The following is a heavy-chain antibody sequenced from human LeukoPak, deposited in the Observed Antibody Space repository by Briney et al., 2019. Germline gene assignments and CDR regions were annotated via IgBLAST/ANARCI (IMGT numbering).Heavy chain of an antibody. CDR1: GFSFDDYA. CDR2: ISWNSGSI. D-gene: IGHD1-14*01. Sequence: GGSLRLSCAASGFSFDDYAMHWVRQPPGKGLEWVSGISWNSGSIGYADSVKGRFTISRDNAKNSLYLQMNSLRAEDAALYYCAKGNPSVADVWGQGTTVTVSS. J-gene: IGHJ6*02. CDR3: AKGNPSVADV. V-gene: IGHV3-9*01.